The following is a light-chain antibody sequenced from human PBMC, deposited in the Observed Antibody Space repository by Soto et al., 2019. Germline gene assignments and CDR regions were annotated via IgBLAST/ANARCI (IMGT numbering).Light chain of an antibody. CDR3: QQYNSYST. Sequence: HITQSTSTPSASVGDRVTITFRASQSISSWLAWYQQKPGKAPKLLIYDASSLESGVPSRFSGSGSGTEFTLTISSLQPDDFATYYCQQYNSYSTFGQGTRLEIK. V-gene: IGKV1-5*01. CDR1: QSISSW. CDR2: DAS. J-gene: IGKJ5*01.